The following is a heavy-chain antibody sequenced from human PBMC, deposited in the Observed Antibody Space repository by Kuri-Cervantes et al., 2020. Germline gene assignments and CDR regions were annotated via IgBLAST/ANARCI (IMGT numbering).Heavy chain of an antibody. V-gene: IGHV3-11*01. CDR1: GFTFSDYY. J-gene: IGHJ4*02. CDR3: ARAAVDTAMVNEDY. D-gene: IGHD5-18*01. Sequence: GESLKISCAASGFTFSDYYMSWIRQAPGKGLEWVSYISSSGSTIYYADPVKGRFTISRDNAKNSLYLQMNSLRAEDTAVYYCARAAVDTAMVNEDYWGQGTLVTVSS. CDR2: ISSSGSTI.